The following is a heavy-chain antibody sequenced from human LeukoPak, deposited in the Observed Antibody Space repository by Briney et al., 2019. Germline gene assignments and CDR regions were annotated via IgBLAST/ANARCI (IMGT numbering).Heavy chain of an antibody. V-gene: IGHV4-4*09. CDR1: GDSISSYY. CDR3: ARLTRLSTSPDRYYLDY. CDR2: IYTSGGT. J-gene: IGHJ4*02. Sequence: SETLSLTCTVSGDSISSYYWSWIRQPPGKGLEWIGYIYTSGGTNYIPSLKGRVTISIDTSKNKFSLKLSSVTAADSAVYYCARLTRLSTSPDRYYLDYWGQGTLVTVSS. D-gene: IGHD6-6*01.